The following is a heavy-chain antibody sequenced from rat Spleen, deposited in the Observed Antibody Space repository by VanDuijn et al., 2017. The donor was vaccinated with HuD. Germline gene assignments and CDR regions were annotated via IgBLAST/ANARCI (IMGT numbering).Heavy chain of an antibody. CDR2: ITNTGGNS. CDR3: SNNWELYY. V-gene: IGHV5-25*01. CDR1: GFTFSNYD. Sequence: EVQLVESDGGLVQPGRSMKLSCAASGFTFSNYDMAWVRQAPGKGLEWIASITNTGGNSYYPDSVKGRFTISRDNAQNTLYLQMNSLKSEDTATYYCSNNWELYYWGQGVMVTVAS. D-gene: IGHD5-1*01. J-gene: IGHJ2*01.